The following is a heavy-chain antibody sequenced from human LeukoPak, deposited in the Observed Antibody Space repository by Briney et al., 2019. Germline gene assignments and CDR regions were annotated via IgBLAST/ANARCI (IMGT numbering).Heavy chain of an antibody. CDR2: ISSSGSTI. J-gene: IGHJ5*02. CDR3: ARGRFYYYYSGRNPGWFDP. Sequence: QTGGSLRLSCAASGFTFSSYEMNWVRQAPGKGLEWVSCISSSGSTIDYADSVKGRFTVSRDNAKNSLYLQMNSLTAEDTAVYYCARGRFYYYYSGRNPGWFDPWGQGTPVTVSS. V-gene: IGHV3-48*03. CDR1: GFTFSSYE. D-gene: IGHD3-10*01.